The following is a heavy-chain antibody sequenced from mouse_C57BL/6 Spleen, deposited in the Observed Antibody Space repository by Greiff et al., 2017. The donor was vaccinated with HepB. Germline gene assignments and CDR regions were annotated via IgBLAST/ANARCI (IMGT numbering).Heavy chain of an antibody. CDR1: GYTFTSYW. V-gene: IGHV1-53*01. CDR2: INPSNGGT. J-gene: IGHJ2*01. D-gene: IGHD3-2*02. CDR3: AREAQATRYFDY. Sequence: QVQLQQPGTELVKPGASVKLSCKASGYTFTSYWMHWVKQRPGQGLEWIGNINPSNGGTNYNEKFKSKATLTVDKASSTAYMQLSSLTSEDSAVYYCAREAQATRYFDYWGQGTTLTVSS.